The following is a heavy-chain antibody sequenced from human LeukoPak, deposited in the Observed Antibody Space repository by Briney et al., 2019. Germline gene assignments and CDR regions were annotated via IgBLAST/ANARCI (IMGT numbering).Heavy chain of an antibody. CDR2: INGGGDAT. D-gene: IGHD2-2*01. J-gene: IGHJ3*01. Sequence: GGSLRLSCATSGFTFNNNAMSWVSQAPGKGLEWVSAINGGGDATEYADSVKGRFTISRDNSKNTLYLQMNSLRPDDTAVYYCARRTASCYANAFDVWGQGTLLTVSS. V-gene: IGHV3-23*01. CDR1: GFTFNNNA. CDR3: ARRTASCYANAFDV.